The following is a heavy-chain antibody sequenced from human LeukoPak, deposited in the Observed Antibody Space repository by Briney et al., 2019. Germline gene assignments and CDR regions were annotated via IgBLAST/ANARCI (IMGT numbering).Heavy chain of an antibody. Sequence: GGSLRLSCAASGFTFSSYALSWVRQAPGKGLEWVSAISGSGGSTYYADSVKGRFTISRDNSKSTLYLQMNSLRAEDTAVYYCAKVTSRIVGLVDYWGQGTLVTVSS. CDR3: AKVTSRIVGLVDY. CDR1: GFTFSSYA. V-gene: IGHV3-23*01. CDR2: ISGSGGST. D-gene: IGHD2-2*01. J-gene: IGHJ4*02.